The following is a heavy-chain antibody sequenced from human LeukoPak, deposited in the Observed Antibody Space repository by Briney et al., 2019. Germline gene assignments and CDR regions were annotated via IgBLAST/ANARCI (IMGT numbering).Heavy chain of an antibody. Sequence: SETLSLTCTVSGGSISSYYWSWIRQPAGKGLEWIGRIYTSGSTNYNPSLKSRVTMSVDTSKNQFSLKLTSVTAADTAVYYCARGPEWELPNDYYFDFWGQGTLVTVSS. CDR2: IYTSGST. J-gene: IGHJ4*02. V-gene: IGHV4-4*07. CDR3: ARGPEWELPNDYYFDF. D-gene: IGHD1-26*01. CDR1: GGSISSYY.